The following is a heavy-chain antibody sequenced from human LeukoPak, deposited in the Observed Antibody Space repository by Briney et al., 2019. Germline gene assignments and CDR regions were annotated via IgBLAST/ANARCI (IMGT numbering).Heavy chain of an antibody. V-gene: IGHV4-38-2*02. J-gene: IGHJ4*02. CDR1: GYSISSGYY. Sequence: SETLSLTCTVSGYSISSGYYWGWIRQPPGKGLGWIGSIYHSGSTYYNPSLKSRVTISVDTSKNQFSLKLSSVTAADTAVYYCARVSKNTPADYWGQGTLVTVSS. CDR3: ARVSKNTPADY. D-gene: IGHD2-2*01. CDR2: IYHSGST.